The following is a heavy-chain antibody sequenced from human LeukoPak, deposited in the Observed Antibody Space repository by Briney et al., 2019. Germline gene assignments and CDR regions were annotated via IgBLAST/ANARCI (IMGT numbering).Heavy chain of an antibody. CDR3: AKVSIFGVEAYYYYYGMDV. CDR2: ISYDGSNK. CDR1: GFTFSSYG. J-gene: IGHJ6*02. D-gene: IGHD3-3*01. V-gene: IGHV3-30*18. Sequence: GGSLRLSCAASGFTFSSYGMHWVRQAPGTGLEWEAVISYDGSNKYYADSVKGRFNISRDNSKNTLYLQMNSLRAEDTAVYYCAKVSIFGVEAYYYYYGMDVWGQGTTVTVSS.